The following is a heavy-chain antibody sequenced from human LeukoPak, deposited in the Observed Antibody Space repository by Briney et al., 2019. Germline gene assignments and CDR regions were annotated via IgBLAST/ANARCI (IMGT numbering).Heavy chain of an antibody. CDR3: AKDTLVLLWICESGYYGMDA. Sequence: GGSLRLSCAASGFTFSRYAMSWVRQAPGKGLEWVSAISGSGGSTYYADSVKGRFTISRDNSKNTLYLQMNSLRAEDTAVYYCAKDTLVLLWICESGYYGMDAWGQGTTVTVSS. D-gene: IGHD3-10*01. J-gene: IGHJ6*02. V-gene: IGHV3-23*01. CDR1: GFTFSRYA. CDR2: ISGSGGST.